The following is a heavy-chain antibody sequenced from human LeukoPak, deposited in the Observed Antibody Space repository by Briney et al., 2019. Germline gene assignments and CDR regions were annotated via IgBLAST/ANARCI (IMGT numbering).Heavy chain of an antibody. CDR3: AKPVLLWFAPDYHFDY. CDR1: GFTFSSYG. D-gene: IGHD3-10*01. J-gene: IGHJ4*02. V-gene: IGHV3-30*18. Sequence: GGSLRLSCAASGFTFSSYGMHWVRQAPGKGLEWVAVISYDGSNKHYADSVKGRFTISRDNSKNTLYLQMNSLRAEDTAVYYCAKPVLLWFAPDYHFDYWGQGTLVAVSS. CDR2: ISYDGSNK.